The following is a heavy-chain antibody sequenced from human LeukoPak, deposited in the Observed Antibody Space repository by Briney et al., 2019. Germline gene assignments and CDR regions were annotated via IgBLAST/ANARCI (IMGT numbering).Heavy chain of an antibody. CDR3: ARDRGRMSSSSWPSFDY. CDR1: GYTFTSYG. CDR2: ISAYNGNT. J-gene: IGHJ4*02. V-gene: IGHV1-18*01. Sequence: ASVKVSCKASGYTFTSYGISWVRQAPGQGLEWMGWISAYNGNTNYAQKLQGRVTMTTDTSTSTAYMELRSLRSDDTAVYYCARDRGRMSSSSWPSFDYWGQGTLVTVSS. D-gene: IGHD6-13*01.